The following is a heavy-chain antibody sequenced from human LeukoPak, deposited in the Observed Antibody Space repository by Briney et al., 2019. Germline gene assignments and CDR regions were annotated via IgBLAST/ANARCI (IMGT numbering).Heavy chain of an antibody. CDR1: GYTFTSYG. V-gene: IGHV1-18*01. D-gene: IGHD3-22*01. CDR3: YTYYYDSSGYSIDY. CDR2: ISAYNGNT. Sequence: ASVKVSCKASGYTFTSYGISWVRQAPGQGLEWMGWISAYNGNTNYAQKLQGRVTMTTDTSTSTAYMELRSLRSDDTAVYYCYTYYYDSSGYSIDYWGQGTLVTVSS. J-gene: IGHJ4*02.